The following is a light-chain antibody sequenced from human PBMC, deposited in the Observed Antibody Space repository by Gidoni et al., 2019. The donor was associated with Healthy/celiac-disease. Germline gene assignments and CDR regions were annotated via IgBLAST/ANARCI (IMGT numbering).Light chain of an antibody. V-gene: IGLV3-1*01. Sequence: SYELTQPPSVFVSPGQTASITCPGDKLGDKYACWYQQKPGPSPVLVLYQDSKRPSGIPERFSGANSGNTATLTISGTQAMDEADYYCQAWDSSTVVFGGGTKLTVL. CDR2: QDS. J-gene: IGLJ2*01. CDR1: KLGDKY. CDR3: QAWDSSTVV.